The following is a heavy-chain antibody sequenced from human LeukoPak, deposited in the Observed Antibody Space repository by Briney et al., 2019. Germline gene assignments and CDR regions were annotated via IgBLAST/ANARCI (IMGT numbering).Heavy chain of an antibody. D-gene: IGHD3-22*01. CDR2: ISDSGGRT. Sequence: GGSLRLSCAASGFTFSYYAMNWVRQASGKGLEWVSTISDSGGRTYYADSVRGRFTISRDNSKNTLYLQMNSLRAEDTAVYYCAKGIDSSGYYPFDHWGQGTLVTVSS. V-gene: IGHV3-23*01. CDR1: GFTFSYYA. CDR3: AKGIDSSGYYPFDH. J-gene: IGHJ4*02.